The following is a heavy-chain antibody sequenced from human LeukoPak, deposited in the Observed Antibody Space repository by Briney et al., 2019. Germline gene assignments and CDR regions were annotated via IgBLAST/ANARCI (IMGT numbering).Heavy chain of an antibody. V-gene: IGHV1-69*05. CDR2: IIPIFGTA. J-gene: IGHJ4*02. D-gene: IGHD1-26*01. Sequence: GASVKVSCKASGGTFSSYAISRVRQAPGQGLEWMGRIIPIFGTANYAQKFQGRVTITTDESTSTAYMELSSLRSEDTAVYYCARELIVGAVDYWGQGTLVTVSS. CDR3: ARELIVGAVDY. CDR1: GGTFSSYA.